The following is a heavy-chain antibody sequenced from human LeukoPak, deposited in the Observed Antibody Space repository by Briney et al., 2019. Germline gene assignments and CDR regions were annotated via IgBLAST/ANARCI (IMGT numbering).Heavy chain of an antibody. CDR1: GFNFDDYG. D-gene: IGHD3-3*01. CDR2: INWSGSST. V-gene: IGHV3-20*04. CDR3: ARGLLRFLEWPGLDY. Sequence: GGSLRLSCAASGFNFDDYGMTWVRQAPGRRLEWVSGINWSGSSTNYADSVKGRFTISRDSAKNSLYLQMNGLRAEDTALYYCARGLLRFLEWPGLDYWGQGTLVTVSS. J-gene: IGHJ4*02.